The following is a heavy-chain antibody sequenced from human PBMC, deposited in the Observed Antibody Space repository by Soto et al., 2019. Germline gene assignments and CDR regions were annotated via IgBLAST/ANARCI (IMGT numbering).Heavy chain of an antibody. CDR3: AKNPGYDPDAFDI. Sequence: EVQLLESGGGLVQPGGSLRLSCAASGFTFSSYAMSWVRQAPGKGLEWVSAISGSGGSTYYADSVKGRFTISRDNSKNTLYLQMNSLRAEDTAGYYCAKNPGYDPDAFDIWGQGTMVTVSS. CDR2: ISGSGGST. D-gene: IGHD2-15*01. CDR1: GFTFSSYA. V-gene: IGHV3-23*01. J-gene: IGHJ3*02.